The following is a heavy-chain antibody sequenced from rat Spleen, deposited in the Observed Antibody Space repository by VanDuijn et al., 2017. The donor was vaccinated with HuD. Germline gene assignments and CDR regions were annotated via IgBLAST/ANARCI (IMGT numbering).Heavy chain of an antibody. D-gene: IGHD1-4*01. CDR1: GFTFSSFP. J-gene: IGHJ2*01. CDR3: SRDGRVSAHFDY. Sequence: EVQLVESGGGLVQPGKSMKLSCAASGFTFSSFPMAWVRQAPTKGLEWVATISTSGVYTYYRDSVKGRFTISRDNTKSTLYVQMNSLRSEDTATYYCSRDGRVSAHFDYWGQGVMVTVSS. CDR2: ISTSGVYT. V-gene: IGHV5-46*01.